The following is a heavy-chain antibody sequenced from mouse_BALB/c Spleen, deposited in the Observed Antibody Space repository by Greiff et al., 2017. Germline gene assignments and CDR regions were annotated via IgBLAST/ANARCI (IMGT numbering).Heavy chain of an antibody. CDR2: INPSTGYT. V-gene: IGHV1-7*01. CDR3: ARSNYYGSSYFDD. D-gene: IGHD1-1*01. Sequence: QVQLKESGAELAKPGASVKMSCKASGYTFTSYWMHWVKQRPGQGLEWIGYINPSTGYTEYNQKFKDKATLTADKSSSPAYMQLSSLTSEDSAVYYCARSNYYGSSYFDDWGQGTTLTVSS. J-gene: IGHJ2*01. CDR1: GYTFTSYW.